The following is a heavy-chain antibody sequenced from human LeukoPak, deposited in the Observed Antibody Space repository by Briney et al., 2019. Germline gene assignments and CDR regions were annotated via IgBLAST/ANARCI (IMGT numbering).Heavy chain of an antibody. V-gene: IGHV3-30*02. D-gene: IGHD2-8*01. CDR2: IRYDGSNK. J-gene: IGHJ4*02. CDR3: AKDPDCTSGICYTFFDY. Sequence: GGSLRLSCAASGFTFSSYGMHWVRQAPGKGLEWVAFIRYDGSNKYYADSVKGRFTISRDNSKNTLYLQMNSLRAEDTAVYYCAKDPDCTSGICYTFFDYWGQGTLVTVSS. CDR1: GFTFSSYG.